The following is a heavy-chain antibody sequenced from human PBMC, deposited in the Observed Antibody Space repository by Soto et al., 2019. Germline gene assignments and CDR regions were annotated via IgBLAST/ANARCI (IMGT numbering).Heavy chain of an antibody. Sequence: SVKVSCKASGYTFTTYYVHGVRQSALRGRDGMGIINPSDSSTSYAQKLQGRATMTSDTSTSTVYMELSSLRSEDTAVYYCARDLTREGDYYDRSGYYFDYWGQGTLVTVSS. CDR3: ARDLTREGDYYDRSGYYFDY. CDR2: INPSDSST. CDR1: GYTFTTYY. V-gene: IGHV1-46*04. D-gene: IGHD3-22*01. J-gene: IGHJ4*02.